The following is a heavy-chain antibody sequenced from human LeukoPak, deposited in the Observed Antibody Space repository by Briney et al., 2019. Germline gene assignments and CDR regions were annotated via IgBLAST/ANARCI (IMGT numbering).Heavy chain of an antibody. Sequence: GGSLRLSCVASGFTFDDYAMHWVRQAPGKGLEWVSAISGSGGSTYYADSVKGRFTISRDNSKNTLYLQMNSLRAEDTAVYYCAKDRDYNWDYWGQGTLVTVSS. CDR1: GFTFDDYA. CDR3: AKDRDYNWDY. D-gene: IGHD5-24*01. J-gene: IGHJ4*02. V-gene: IGHV3-23*01. CDR2: ISGSGGST.